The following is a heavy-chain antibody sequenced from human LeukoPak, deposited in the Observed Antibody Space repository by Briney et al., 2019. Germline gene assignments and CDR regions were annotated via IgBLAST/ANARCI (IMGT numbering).Heavy chain of an antibody. CDR1: GYTFTSYY. D-gene: IGHD2-8*01. CDR3: ARDSSTKRYYYYGMDV. Sequence: ASVKVPCKASGYTFTSYYMHWVRQAPGQGLEWMGIINPSGGSTSYAQKFQGRVTMTTDTSTSTAYMELRSLRSDDTAVYYCARDSSTKRYYYYGMDVWGQGTTVTVSS. V-gene: IGHV1-46*01. CDR2: INPSGGST. J-gene: IGHJ6*02.